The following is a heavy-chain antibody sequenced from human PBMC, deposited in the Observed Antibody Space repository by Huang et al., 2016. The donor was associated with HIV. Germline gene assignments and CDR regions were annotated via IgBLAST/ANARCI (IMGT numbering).Heavy chain of an antibody. Sequence: QVQLLQSGAEVKKPGSSVKVSCKASGGPFRSYSIAWVRQAPGQGLEWVEMLMPVVESPNYAQKLQGRVRVTADESTSTVYMELRDLRPDDTAVYFCARGSLEYSVSSSLDYWGQGTHVTVSS. CDR1: GGPFRSYS. CDR3: ARGSLEYSVSSSLDY. D-gene: IGHD4-4*01. J-gene: IGHJ4*02. V-gene: IGHV1-69*11. CDR2: LMPVVESP.